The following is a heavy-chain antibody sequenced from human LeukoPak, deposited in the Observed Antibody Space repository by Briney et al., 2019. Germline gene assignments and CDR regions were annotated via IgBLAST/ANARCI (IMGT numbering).Heavy chain of an antibody. CDR2: ISYDGSNK. Sequence: PGRSLRLSCAASGFTFSSYAMHWVRQAPGKGLEWVAVISYDGSNKYYADSVKGRFTISRDNSKNTLYLQMNSLRAEDTAVYYCARESFDGGHDYGDYLDYWGQGTLVTVSS. J-gene: IGHJ4*02. D-gene: IGHD4-17*01. V-gene: IGHV3-30-3*01. CDR1: GFTFSSYA. CDR3: ARESFDGGHDYGDYLDY.